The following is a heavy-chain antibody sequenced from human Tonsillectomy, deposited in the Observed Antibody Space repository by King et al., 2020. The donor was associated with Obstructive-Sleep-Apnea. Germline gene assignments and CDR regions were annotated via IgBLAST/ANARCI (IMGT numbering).Heavy chain of an antibody. V-gene: IGHV4-31*03. CDR3: ARVGMAAVIGH. J-gene: IGHJ4*02. Sequence: VQLQESGPGLLKPSQTLSLTCTVSGGSISSGGYYWSWIRQHPGKGLEWIGYIYYSGGTYYNPSLKSRVTITVDTSNNQFSLKLSSVTAADTAVYYCARVGMAAVIGHWGQGTLVTVSS. CDR2: IYYSGGT. CDR1: GGSISSGGYY. D-gene: IGHD2-21*01.